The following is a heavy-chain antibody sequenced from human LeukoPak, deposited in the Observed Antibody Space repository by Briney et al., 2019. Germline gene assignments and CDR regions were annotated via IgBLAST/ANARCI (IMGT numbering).Heavy chain of an antibody. Sequence: GGSLRLSCAASGFTFSSYSMTWVRQAPGKGLEWVSSISSSSSYIYYADSVKGRFTISRDNAKNSLYLQMNSLRAEDTAVYYCAGGDLTPLDYWGQGTLVTVSS. V-gene: IGHV3-21*01. D-gene: IGHD4-23*01. CDR1: GFTFSSYS. J-gene: IGHJ4*02. CDR2: ISSSSSYI. CDR3: AGGDLTPLDY.